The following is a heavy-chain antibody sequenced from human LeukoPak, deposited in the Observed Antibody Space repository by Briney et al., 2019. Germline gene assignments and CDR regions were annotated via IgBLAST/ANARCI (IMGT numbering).Heavy chain of an antibody. D-gene: IGHD3-10*01. CDR2: ISYDGSNQ. CDR1: GFTFSDYA. V-gene: IGHV3-30*04. CDR3: ARLSAYYYGSYFYYYMDV. Sequence: AGGSLRLSCAASGFTFSDYAMHWVRQAPGKGLEWVAIISYDGSNQYYADSVRGRFTFSRDNSKNTLYLQMNSLRAEDTALYYCARLSAYYYGSYFYYYMDVWGKGTTVTVSS. J-gene: IGHJ6*03.